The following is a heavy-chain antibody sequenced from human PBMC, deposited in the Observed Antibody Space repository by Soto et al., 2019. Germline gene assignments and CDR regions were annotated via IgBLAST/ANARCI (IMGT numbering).Heavy chain of an antibody. CDR3: ARGTNGWYDG. D-gene: IGHD6-19*01. J-gene: IGHJ4*02. Sequence: EVQLVESGGGLVKPGGSLRLSCAASGFTFSTYSMNWVRQAPGKGLYWVSSISSSSTYIYYADSVKGRFTISRDDAKSSLYLQMNSLRAEDTAVYYCARGTNGWYDGWGQGTLVTVSS. V-gene: IGHV3-21*01. CDR2: ISSSSTYI. CDR1: GFTFSTYS.